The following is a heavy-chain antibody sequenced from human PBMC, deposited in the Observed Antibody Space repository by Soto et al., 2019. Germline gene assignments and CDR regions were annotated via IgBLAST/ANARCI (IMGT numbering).Heavy chain of an antibody. CDR2: ISGSGVST. J-gene: IGHJ3*02. V-gene: IGHV3-23*01. CDR3: AKFYCISTMCQAPAAKSTGGFEI. Sequence: EPKQLESGGGLGHPGGSLRLSCAASGFTFSSYGMSWVRQAPGKGLEWVAAISGSGVSTDFADSVWGRSTISRDNSKKTVDLPMNRLRAEDTAVYYCAKFYCISTMCQAPAAKSTGGFEIWGQGTLFTVSS. CDR1: GFTFSSYG. D-gene: IGHD2-2*01.